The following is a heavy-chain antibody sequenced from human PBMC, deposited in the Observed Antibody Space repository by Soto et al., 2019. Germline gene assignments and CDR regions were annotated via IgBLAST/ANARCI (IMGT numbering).Heavy chain of an antibody. J-gene: IGHJ5*02. D-gene: IGHD6-13*01. CDR3: ARGAAAAGTDWFDA. CDR2: ISGSADSS. Sequence: PGGSLRLSCTASGFTFSSFGMAWVRQAPGKGLGWVSAISGSADSSYYADSVKGRFTISRDNPKNTLYLQMDSLRAEDTGVYYCARGAAAAGTDWFDAWGQGTPVTVS. V-gene: IGHV3-23*01. CDR1: GFTFSSFG.